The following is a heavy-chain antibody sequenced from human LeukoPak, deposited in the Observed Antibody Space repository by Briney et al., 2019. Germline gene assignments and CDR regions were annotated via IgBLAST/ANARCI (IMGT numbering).Heavy chain of an antibody. CDR2: ISSSGSTI. Sequence: GGSLRLSCAASGFTFSDYYMSWIRQAPGKGLEWVSYISSSGSTIYYADSVKGRFTISRDNSKNTLYLQMNSLRAEDTAVYYCAREALGAARGNWFDPWGQGTLVTVSS. J-gene: IGHJ5*02. V-gene: IGHV3-11*04. CDR3: AREALGAARGNWFDP. CDR1: GFTFSDYY. D-gene: IGHD3-10*01.